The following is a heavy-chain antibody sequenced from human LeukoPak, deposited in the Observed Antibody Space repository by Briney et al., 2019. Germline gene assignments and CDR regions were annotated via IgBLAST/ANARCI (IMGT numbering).Heavy chain of an antibody. CDR3: ATRSGSGSYYGFGY. J-gene: IGHJ4*02. CDR2: ISAHNGNT. D-gene: IGHD1-26*01. Sequence: ASVKVSCKASGYTFTSYGISWVRQAPGQGLEWMGWISAHNGNTNYAQKLQGRVTMTTDTSTSTAHMELRSLRSDDTAVYYCATRSGSGSYYGFGYWGQGTLVTVSS. CDR1: GYTFTSYG. V-gene: IGHV1-18*01.